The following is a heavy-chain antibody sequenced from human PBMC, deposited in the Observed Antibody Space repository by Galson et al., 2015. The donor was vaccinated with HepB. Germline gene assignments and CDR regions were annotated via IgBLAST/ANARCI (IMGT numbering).Heavy chain of an antibody. V-gene: IGHV3-66*01. Sequence: SLRLSCAASGFTVSGNYMTWVRQAPGKGLEWVSVVYRGGGRYYADFVQGRFTISRDDSKNTLYLQLNSLRVEDTAVYYCARSNKGLGSGHYGGGYFDLWGRGTLATVSS. D-gene: IGHD4-23*01. CDR1: GFTVSGNY. J-gene: IGHJ2*01. CDR3: ARSNKGLGSGHYGGGYFDL. CDR2: VYRGGGR.